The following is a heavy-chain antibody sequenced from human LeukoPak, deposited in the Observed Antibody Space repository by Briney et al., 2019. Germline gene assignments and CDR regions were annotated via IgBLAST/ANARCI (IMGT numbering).Heavy chain of an antibody. CDR2: ISGSRDHM. D-gene: IGHD6-6*01. CDR3: AKDSSSSNPYYGMDV. Sequence: GGSLRLSCAASGFTFSNYRVNWVRQAPGRGLEWVSSISGSRDHMHYADSVKGRFTISRDNAKNSLYLQMNSLRAEDTAIYYCAKDSSSSNPYYGMDVWGQGTTVTVSS. V-gene: IGHV3-21*01. J-gene: IGHJ6*02. CDR1: GFTFSNYR.